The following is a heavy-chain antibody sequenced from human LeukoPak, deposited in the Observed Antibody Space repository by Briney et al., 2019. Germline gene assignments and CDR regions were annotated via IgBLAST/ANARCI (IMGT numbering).Heavy chain of an antibody. J-gene: IGHJ4*02. CDR1: GFTFISYW. Sequence: GGSLRLSCAASGFTFISYWMHWVRQAPGKGLVWVSRINGFGSSTDFADSVKGRFTISRDNAKNTLYLQMNSLRAEDTAVYYCARDAPGNTALDYWGQGTLVTVSS. V-gene: IGHV3-74*01. D-gene: IGHD5-18*01. CDR2: INGFGSST. CDR3: ARDAPGNTALDY.